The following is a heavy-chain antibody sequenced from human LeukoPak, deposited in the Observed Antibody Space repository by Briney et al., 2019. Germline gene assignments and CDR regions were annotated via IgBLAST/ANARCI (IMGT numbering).Heavy chain of an antibody. J-gene: IGHJ4*02. D-gene: IGHD1-26*01. CDR2: ISTYNGNT. CDR1: GYTFTGYY. CDR3: ARDPELRLFDY. V-gene: IGHV1-18*04. Sequence: ASVKVSCKASGYTFTGYYMHWVRQAPGQGLEWMGWISTYNGNTKYPQKLQDRVIMTTDTSTSTAYMELRSLTSDDTAVYYCARDPELRLFDYWGQGTLVTVSS.